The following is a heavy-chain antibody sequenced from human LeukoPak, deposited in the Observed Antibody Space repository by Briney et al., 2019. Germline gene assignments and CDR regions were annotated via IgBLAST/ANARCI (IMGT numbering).Heavy chain of an antibody. D-gene: IGHD3-22*01. CDR1: GFTFSDNY. CDR2: ITSSSSYT. V-gene: IGHV3-11*06. CDR3: ARDYFCDSSGYNYYFDS. J-gene: IGHJ4*02. Sequence: GGSLRLSCAASGFTFSDNYMSWIRQAPGKGLEWVSYITSSSSYTNYADSVKGRFTISRDNAKNSLYLQMNSLRVEDTAVYYCARDYFCDSSGYNYYFDSWGQGTLVTVSS.